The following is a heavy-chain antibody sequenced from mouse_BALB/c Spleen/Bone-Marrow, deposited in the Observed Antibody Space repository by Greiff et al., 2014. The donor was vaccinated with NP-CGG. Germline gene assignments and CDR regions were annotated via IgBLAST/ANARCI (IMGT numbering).Heavy chain of an antibody. V-gene: IGHV1-31*01. J-gene: IGHJ2*01. D-gene: IGHD1-1*01. CDR3: ARYYYGGSYFDY. CDR2: INPYNGAT. CDR1: GYSFTGYY. Sequence: VQLQQPGPELVKPGASVKISCKASGYSFTGYYMHWVKQSHVRSLEWIGRINPYNGATRYNQNFKNKASVIVDESSSTAYMELLSLTSEDSAVYYCARYYYGGSYFDYWGQGTTLTVSS.